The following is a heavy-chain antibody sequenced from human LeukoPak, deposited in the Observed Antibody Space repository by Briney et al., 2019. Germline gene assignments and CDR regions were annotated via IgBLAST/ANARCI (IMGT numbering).Heavy chain of an antibody. J-gene: IGHJ4*02. CDR3: ARTSGTYFDY. V-gene: IGHV3-48*03. Sequence: GGSLRLSCAASGFTLNGYEMNWVRQAPGKGLEWVSYISSSGSTIYYADSVKGRFTISRDNAKNSLYLQMNSLRAEDTAVYYCARTSGTYFDYWGQGTLVTVSS. D-gene: IGHD1-26*01. CDR2: ISSSGSTI. CDR1: GFTLNGYE.